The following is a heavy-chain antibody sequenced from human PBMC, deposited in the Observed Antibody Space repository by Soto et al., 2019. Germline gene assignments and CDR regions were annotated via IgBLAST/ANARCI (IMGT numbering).Heavy chain of an antibody. CDR2: IYYTGST. CDR3: ARDATLRH. D-gene: IGHD2-15*01. CDR1: GDSMDSFY. Sequence: SETLSLTCTVSGDSMDSFYWNWIRQPPEKGLEWIGNIYYTGSTNYNPSLESRVSISIDTSKNQFSLQLTSVTAADTAIYYCARDATLRHWGHGTLVTVSS. J-gene: IGHJ4*01. V-gene: IGHV4-59*01.